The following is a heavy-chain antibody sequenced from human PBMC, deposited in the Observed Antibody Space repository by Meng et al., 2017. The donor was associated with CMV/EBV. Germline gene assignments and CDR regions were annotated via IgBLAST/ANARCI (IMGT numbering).Heavy chain of an antibody. Sequence: SVKVSCKASGGTFSSYAISWVRQAPGQGLEWMGGIIPILGIANYAQKFQGRVTITAGKSTSTAYMELSSLRSEDTAVYDCAREPSNCSSTSCYLREIDYWGQGTLVTVSS. CDR1: GGTFSSYA. J-gene: IGHJ4*02. D-gene: IGHD2-2*01. CDR3: AREPSNCSSTSCYLREIDY. V-gene: IGHV1-69*10. CDR2: IIPILGIA.